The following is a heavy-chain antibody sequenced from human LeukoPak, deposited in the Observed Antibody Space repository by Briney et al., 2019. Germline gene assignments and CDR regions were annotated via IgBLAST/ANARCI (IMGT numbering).Heavy chain of an antibody. Sequence: ASVKVSCTASGYTFTGYYMHWVRQAPGQGLEWMGWINPNSGGTNYAQKFQGRVTMTRDTSISTAYMELSRLRSDDTAVYYCARDHCSGGSCYSGSVWFDPWGQGTLVTVSS. CDR1: GYTFTGYY. V-gene: IGHV1-2*02. J-gene: IGHJ5*02. CDR3: ARDHCSGGSCYSGSVWFDP. CDR2: INPNSGGT. D-gene: IGHD2-15*01.